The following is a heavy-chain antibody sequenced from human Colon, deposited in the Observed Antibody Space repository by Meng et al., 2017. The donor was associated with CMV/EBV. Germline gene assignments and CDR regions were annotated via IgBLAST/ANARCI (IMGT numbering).Heavy chain of an antibody. Sequence: LRLSCTVSGASISSADKYWSWIRQPPGKGLEWIGYIYYTGTARYNSSLEFRATISVDTSKNQFSLSLKSVTAADTAVYYCARDAPPRSGYNDFWGLGKLVTVSS. D-gene: IGHD5-12*01. V-gene: IGHV4-30-4*01. CDR3: ARDAPPRSGYNDF. J-gene: IGHJ4*02. CDR2: IYYTGTA. CDR1: GASISSADKY.